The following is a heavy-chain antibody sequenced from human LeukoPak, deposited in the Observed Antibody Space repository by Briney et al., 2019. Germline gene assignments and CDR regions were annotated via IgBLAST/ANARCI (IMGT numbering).Heavy chain of an antibody. V-gene: IGHV3-30*02. CDR2: IRYDGSDK. CDR1: RFIFPSTG. D-gene: IGHD2-15*01. Sequence: PGGSLRLSCAASRFIFPSTGMHWVRQAPGKGLEWVSFIRYDGSDKYYADSVQGRFIISRDNSKNTLFLQMNSLRLDDTAVYYCVRDATVGAAYFDFWGQGALVTVPS. CDR3: VRDATVGAAYFDF. J-gene: IGHJ4*02.